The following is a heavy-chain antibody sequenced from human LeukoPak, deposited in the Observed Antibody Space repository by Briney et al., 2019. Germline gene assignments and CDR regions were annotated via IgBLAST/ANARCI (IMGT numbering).Heavy chain of an antibody. CDR3: ARDLGH. CDR2: ISSSSPI. J-gene: IGHJ1*01. Sequence: GGSLRLSCAASGFTFSNYDMNWVRQDPGRGLEWISYISSSSPIYYADSVKGRLTISRDNAKNSLYLQMNSLRDEDTAMYYCARDLGHWGQGTLVTVSS. CDR1: GFTFSNYD. V-gene: IGHV3-48*02.